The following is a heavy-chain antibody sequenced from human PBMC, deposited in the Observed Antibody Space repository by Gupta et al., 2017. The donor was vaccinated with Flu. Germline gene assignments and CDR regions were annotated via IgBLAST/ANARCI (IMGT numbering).Heavy chain of an antibody. V-gene: IGHV1-69*01. J-gene: IGHJ4*02. CDR2: IIPIFGTA. Sequence: GQGFEWMGGIIPIFGTANYAQKFQGRVTITADESTSTAYMELSSLRSEDTAVYYCARHYYDYVWGSYRHVDYWGQGTLVTVSS. D-gene: IGHD3-16*02. CDR3: ARHYYDYVWGSYRHVDY.